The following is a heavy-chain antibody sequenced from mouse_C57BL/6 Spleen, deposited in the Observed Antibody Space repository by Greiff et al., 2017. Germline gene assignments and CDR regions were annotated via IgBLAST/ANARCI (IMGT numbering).Heavy chain of an antibody. CDR2: ISYSGST. CDR3: ARKEYDGYFMDY. Sequence: VQLQQSGPGLAKPSQTLSLTCSVTGYFITSDHWNWIRKFPGNKLEYMGYISYSGSTYYNPSLKSRISITRDTSKNQYYLQLNSVTTEDTATYYCARKEYDGYFMDYWGQGTSVTISS. J-gene: IGHJ4*01. V-gene: IGHV3-8*01. CDR1: GYFITSDH. D-gene: IGHD2-3*01.